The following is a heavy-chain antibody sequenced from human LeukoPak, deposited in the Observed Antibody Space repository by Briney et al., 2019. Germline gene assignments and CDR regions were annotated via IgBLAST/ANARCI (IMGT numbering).Heavy chain of an antibody. CDR2: MNPNSGNT. CDR3: AKTIAAIALRYYMDV. J-gene: IGHJ6*03. V-gene: IGHV1-8*01. Sequence: ASVKVSCKASGYTFTSYDINWVRQATGQGLEWMGWMNPNSGNTGYAQKFQGRVTMTRNTTISTAYMELSSLRSEDTAVYYCAKTIAAIALRYYMDVWGKGTTVTVSS. D-gene: IGHD6-13*01. CDR1: GYTFTSYD.